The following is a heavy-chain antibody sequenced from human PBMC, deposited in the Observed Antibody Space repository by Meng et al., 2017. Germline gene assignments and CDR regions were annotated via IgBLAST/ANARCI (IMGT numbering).Heavy chain of an antibody. CDR1: GYTFTSYD. Sequence: QGQLVQVGGEVKKPGVSVKVSCKASGYTFTSYDINWVRQATGQGLEWMGWMNPNSGNTGYAQKFQGRVTITRNTSISTAYMELSSLRSEDTAVYYCARGYYGSGLFDPWGQGTLVTVSS. J-gene: IGHJ5*02. CDR2: MNPNSGNT. CDR3: ARGYYGSGLFDP. V-gene: IGHV1-8*03. D-gene: IGHD3-10*01.